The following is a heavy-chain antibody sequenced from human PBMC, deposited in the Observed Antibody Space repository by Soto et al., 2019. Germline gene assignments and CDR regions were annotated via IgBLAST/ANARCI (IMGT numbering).Heavy chain of an antibody. CDR3: ARDQGMTTVNKFYYYCMGV. V-gene: IGHV1-2*04. CDR2: INPNSCGT. CDR1: GYTFTGYY. D-gene: IGHD4-17*01. Sequence: QVQLVQSGAEVKKPGASVKVSCKASGYTFTGYYMHWVRQAPGQGLEWMGWINPNSCGTNYAQKFQGWVTMTRDTSISTASIELSRLRSADTAVYYCARDQGMTTVNKFYYYCMGVCGQGTTVTVSS. J-gene: IGHJ6*02.